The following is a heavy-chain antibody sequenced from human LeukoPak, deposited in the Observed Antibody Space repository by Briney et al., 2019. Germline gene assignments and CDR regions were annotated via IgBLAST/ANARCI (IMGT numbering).Heavy chain of an antibody. V-gene: IGHV3-23*01. CDR1: GFTFSSYA. CDR2: INGSGGST. J-gene: IGHJ5*02. CDR3: AKGEYSSSPWFDP. D-gene: IGHD6-6*01. Sequence: PGGSLRLSCAASGFTFSSYAMSWVRQAPGKGLEWVSPINGSGGSTYYADSVRGRFTISRDNSKNTLYLQLNSLRAEDTAVYYCAKGEYSSSPWFDPWGQETLVTVSS.